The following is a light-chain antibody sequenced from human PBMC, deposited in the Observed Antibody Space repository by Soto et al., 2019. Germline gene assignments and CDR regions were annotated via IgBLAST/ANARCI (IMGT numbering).Light chain of an antibody. J-gene: IGKJ1*01. CDR1: QSVLYSSNNQNY. V-gene: IGKV4-1*01. CDR3: QQYLNRLRT. Sequence: DIVMTQSPDSLAVSLGERATINCKSSQSVLYSSNNQNYLAWFQQKPGQPPKLLIYWASTRESGVPDRFSGSGSGTDFTLTISSLQAEDVAVYYCQQYLNRLRTFGQGTKVEIK. CDR2: WAS.